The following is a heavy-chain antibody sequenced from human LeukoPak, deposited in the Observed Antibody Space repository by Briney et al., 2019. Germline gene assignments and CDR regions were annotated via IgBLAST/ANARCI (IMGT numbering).Heavy chain of an antibody. CDR3: ARDPARYYDSSGYYPGY. D-gene: IGHD3-22*01. CDR2: IIPIFGTA. J-gene: IGHJ4*02. Sequence: SVKVSCKASGGTFSSYAISWVRQAPGQGLEWMGGIIPIFGTANYAQKFQGRVTITADESTSTAYMELSSLRSEDTAVYYCARDPARYYDSSGYYPGYWGQGTLVTVSS. CDR1: GGTFSSYA. V-gene: IGHV1-69*01.